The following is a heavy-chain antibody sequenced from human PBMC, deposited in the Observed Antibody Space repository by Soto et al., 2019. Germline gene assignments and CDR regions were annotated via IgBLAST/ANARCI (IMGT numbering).Heavy chain of an antibody. V-gene: IGHV4-61*01. J-gene: IGHJ4*02. Sequence: SETLSLTCTVSGGSVGSGSYYWSWIRQPPGKGLEWIGYIYYSGSTNYNPSLKSRVTISVDTSKNQFSLKLSSVTAADTAVYYCARALGYYGSGLYYFDYWGQGTLVTVSS. CDR2: IYYSGST. CDR3: ARALGYYGSGLYYFDY. D-gene: IGHD3-10*01. CDR1: GGSVGSGSYY.